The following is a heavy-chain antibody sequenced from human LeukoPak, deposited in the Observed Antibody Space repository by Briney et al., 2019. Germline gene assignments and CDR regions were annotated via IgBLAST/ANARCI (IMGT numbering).Heavy chain of an antibody. CDR1: GGSISTYY. V-gene: IGHV4-59*01. Sequence: PSETLSLTCSVSGGSISTYYWSWIRQPPGKGLEWIVNTYYTGSTNYNPSLKSRVAISVDTSKNQFSLKLSSVTAADTAVYYCARGPFNRFDYWGQGTLVTVSS. CDR3: ARGPFNRFDY. CDR2: TYYTGST. D-gene: IGHD1-14*01. J-gene: IGHJ4*02.